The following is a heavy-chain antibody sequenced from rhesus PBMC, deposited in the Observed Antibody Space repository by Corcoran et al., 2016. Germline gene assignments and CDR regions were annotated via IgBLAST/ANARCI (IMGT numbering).Heavy chain of an antibody. Sequence: EVQLVPSGAEVKTPGASVNISFQASGSPFPDHYLTWARPAPGKGPEGMGRVDPEDGEADYEQKFQDRGTITADMATDTAYMELSSLRSEDTAVYYCARDGPHSGYSDWGQGVLVTVSS. CDR3: ARDGPHSGYSD. CDR1: GSPFPDHY. D-gene: IGHD5-24*01. CDR2: VDPEDGEA. J-gene: IGHJ4*01. V-gene: IGHV1-111*02.